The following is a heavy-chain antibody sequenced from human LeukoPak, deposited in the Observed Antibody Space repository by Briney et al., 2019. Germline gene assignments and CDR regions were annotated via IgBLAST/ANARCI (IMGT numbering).Heavy chain of an antibody. V-gene: IGHV3-21*01. CDR1: GSTFSSYS. D-gene: IGHD2-15*01. CDR2: ISSSSSSI. J-gene: IGHJ4*02. Sequence: GGTLSLSCAVSGSTFSSYSMNWIRQPPGKGLEWVSSISSSSSSIYYPDSVTGRFTIYRSNTKNSLDLQMNSLRAEDTAVYYCARLGLGYGSGGSCYSIDYWGQGTLVTVSS. CDR3: ARLGLGYGSGGSCYSIDY.